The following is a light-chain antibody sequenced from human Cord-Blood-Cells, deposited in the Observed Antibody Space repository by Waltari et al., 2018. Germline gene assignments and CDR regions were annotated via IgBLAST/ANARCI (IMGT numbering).Light chain of an antibody. J-gene: IGKJ1*01. V-gene: IGKV3-20*01. Sequence: EIVLTQSPGTLYLSPGERAPFYCRASQSVSSSYLAWYQKKPGQDPRLLIYGASSRAPGIPDRFSGSGSGTDFTLTISRLEPEDFAVYYCQQYGSSPWTFGQGTKVEIK. CDR1: QSVSSSY. CDR2: GAS. CDR3: QQYGSSPWT.